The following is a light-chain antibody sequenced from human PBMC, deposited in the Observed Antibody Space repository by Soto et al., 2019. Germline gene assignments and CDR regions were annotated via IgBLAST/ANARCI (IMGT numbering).Light chain of an antibody. CDR1: QSVSSN. Sequence: EIVMTQSPATLSVSPGERATLSCRASQSVSSNLAWYQQKPGQAPRLLIYGASTRATGIPAKFSGSGSGTEFTLTISSVQSEDFAVYYCQQYNNWPPISVGGGTRLEIK. CDR3: QQYNNWPPIS. J-gene: IGKJ5*01. CDR2: GAS. V-gene: IGKV3-15*01.